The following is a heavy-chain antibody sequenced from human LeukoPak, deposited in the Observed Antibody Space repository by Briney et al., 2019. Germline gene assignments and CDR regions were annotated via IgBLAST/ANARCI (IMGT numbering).Heavy chain of an antibody. CDR2: IYYSGST. CDR1: GGSISSYY. CDR3: ARTLVVVTAYYFDY. V-gene: IGHV4-59*08. Sequence: SETLSLTCTVSGGSISSYYWSWIRQPPGKGLEWIRYIYYSGSTNYNPSLKSRVTISVDTSKNQFSLKLSSVTAADTAVYYCARTLVVVTAYYFDYWGQGTLVTVSS. J-gene: IGHJ4*02. D-gene: IGHD2-21*02.